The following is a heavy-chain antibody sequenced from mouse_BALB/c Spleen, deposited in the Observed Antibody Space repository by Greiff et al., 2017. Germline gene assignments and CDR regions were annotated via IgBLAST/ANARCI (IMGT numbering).Heavy chain of an antibody. D-gene: IGHD2-13*01. Sequence: EVQLQQSGPSLVKPSQTLSLTCSVTGDSITSGYWNWIRQFPGNKLEYMGYISYSGSTNYNPSLKSRISITRDTTKNQYYLQLNSVTTEDTATYYCARDTMMTTFDYWGQGTTLTVSS. CDR2: ISYSGST. CDR3: ARDTMMTTFDY. CDR1: GDSITSGY. J-gene: IGHJ2*01. V-gene: IGHV3-8*02.